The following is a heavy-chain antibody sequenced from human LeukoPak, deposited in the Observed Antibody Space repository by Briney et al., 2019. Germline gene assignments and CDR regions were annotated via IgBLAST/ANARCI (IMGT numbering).Heavy chain of an antibody. V-gene: IGHV4-4*07. J-gene: IGHJ4*02. CDR2: IYTSGST. CDR1: GGSISSYY. CDR3: ARAGRSGSYLGLFDY. Sequence: PSETLSLTCTVSGGSISSYYWSWIRQPAGKGLEWIGRIYTSGSTNYNPSLKSRVTMSVDTSKNQFSLKLSSVSAADTAVYYCARAGRSGSYLGLFDYWGQGTLVTVSS. D-gene: IGHD1-26*01.